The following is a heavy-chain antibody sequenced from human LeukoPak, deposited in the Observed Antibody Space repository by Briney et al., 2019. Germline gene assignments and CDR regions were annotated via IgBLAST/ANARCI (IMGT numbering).Heavy chain of an antibody. CDR2: INHSGRT. D-gene: IGHD1-26*01. V-gene: IGHV4-34*01. Sequence: PSETLSPTCAVYGESFNGYYWSWLRQPPGKGLEWIGEINHSGRTNYNPSLKGRVTTSVDTSKNQFSLKLNSLTAADTAVYYCARRAVGATLDYWGQGILVTVSS. CDR1: GESFNGYY. CDR3: ARRAVGATLDY. J-gene: IGHJ4*02.